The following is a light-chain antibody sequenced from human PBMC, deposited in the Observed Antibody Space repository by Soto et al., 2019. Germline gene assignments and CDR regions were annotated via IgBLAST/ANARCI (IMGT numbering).Light chain of an antibody. CDR2: GAS. CDR1: QSVSSN. V-gene: IGKV3-15*01. CDR3: QQYNNWPQT. J-gene: IGKJ1*01. Sequence: EIVMTQSPATLSVSPGERATLSCRASQSVSSNLAWYQQKPGQAPRLLIYGASTRATGIPTRFSGSGSGTGFTLTISGLQSEAFAVSYCQQYNNWPQTFGQGTKVEIK.